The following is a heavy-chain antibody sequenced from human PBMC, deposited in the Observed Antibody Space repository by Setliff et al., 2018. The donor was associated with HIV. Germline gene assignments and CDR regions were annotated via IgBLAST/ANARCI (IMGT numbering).Heavy chain of an antibody. V-gene: IGHV1-3*01. Sequence: ASVKVSCKASGSTFTSYTMHWVRQAPGQRLEWMGWINAGNGNTKYSQKFQGRVTITRDTSASTAYMELSSLRSEDTAVHYCARGFSVYSSSDPLLNWFDPWGQGTQVTVSS. CDR3: ARGFSVYSSSDPLLNWFDP. CDR1: GSTFTSYT. J-gene: IGHJ5*02. CDR2: INAGNGNT. D-gene: IGHD6-6*01.